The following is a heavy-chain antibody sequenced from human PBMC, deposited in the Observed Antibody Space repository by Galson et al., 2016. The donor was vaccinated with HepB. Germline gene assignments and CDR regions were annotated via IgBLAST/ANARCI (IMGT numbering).Heavy chain of an antibody. Sequence: SLRLSCAASGFSFSTYAMTWVRQAPGKGLEWVSGITGTACTTYYADSVKGRFTISRDNSNHTLYLHMNSLRAEDTAVYYCASGGYNGAAALYGMDVWGQGTTVTVSS. D-gene: IGHD5-18*01. CDR2: ITGTACTT. CDR3: ASGGYNGAAALYGMDV. CDR1: GFSFSTYA. V-gene: IGHV3-23*01. J-gene: IGHJ6*02.